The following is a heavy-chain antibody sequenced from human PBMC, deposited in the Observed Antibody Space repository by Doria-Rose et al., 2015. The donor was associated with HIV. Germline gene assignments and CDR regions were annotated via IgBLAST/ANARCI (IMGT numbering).Heavy chain of an antibody. J-gene: IGHJ6*03. CDR3: ARGRGYYDSNGLGDMDV. V-gene: IGHV4-31*02. CDR1: GGFISSGGYY. D-gene: IGHD3-22*01. CDR2: IYNSGTT. Sequence: VTGGFISSGGYYWIWILQHPGKGLEWIGHIYNSGTTYYNPSLKSRLTISVDTSKNQFSLKLSSVTAADTAVYYCARGRGYYDSNGLGDMDVWGKGTKVTVSS.